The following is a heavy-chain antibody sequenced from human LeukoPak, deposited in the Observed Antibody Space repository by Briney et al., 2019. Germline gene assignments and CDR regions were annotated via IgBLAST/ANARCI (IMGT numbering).Heavy chain of an antibody. D-gene: IGHD5-12*01. CDR3: AKLLIVATISSEDAFDI. V-gene: IGHV3-30*18. CDR1: GFTFSSYG. Sequence: PGGSLRLSCAASGFTFSSYGMHWVRQAPGKGLEWVAVISYDGSNKYYADSVKGRFTISRDNSKNTLYLQMNSLRAEDTAVYYCAKLLIVATISSEDAFDIWGQGTMVTVSS. J-gene: IGHJ3*02. CDR2: ISYDGSNK.